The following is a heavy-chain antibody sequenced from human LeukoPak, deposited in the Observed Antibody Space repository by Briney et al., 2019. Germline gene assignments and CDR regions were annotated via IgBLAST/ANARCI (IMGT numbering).Heavy chain of an antibody. D-gene: IGHD4-17*01. J-gene: IGHJ4*02. CDR3: ARIRPYTVTTGALNY. CDR2: INPNSGGT. CDR1: GYTFTRYY. V-gene: IGHV1-2*02. Sequence: GASVKVSCKASGYTFTRYYLHWVRQAPGQGLEWMGWINPNSGGTNYAQKFQGRVTMTRDTSISTAYMELSRLRSDDTAVYYCARIRPYTVTTGALNYWGQGTLVTVSS.